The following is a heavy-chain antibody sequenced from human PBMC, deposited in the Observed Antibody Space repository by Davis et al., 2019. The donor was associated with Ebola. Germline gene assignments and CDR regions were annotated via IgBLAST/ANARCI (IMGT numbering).Heavy chain of an antibody. Sequence: PGGSLRLSCAASGFTFSIYAMSWVRQAPGKGLEWVSATSGDSTATFYADSAKGRFTISRDNSKNTLYLQMNSLRAEDTAVYYCAKDPYGGSSNFDYWGQGTLVTVSS. V-gene: IGHV3-23*01. CDR1: GFTFSIYA. CDR3: AKDPYGGSSNFDY. CDR2: TSGDSTAT. J-gene: IGHJ4*02. D-gene: IGHD5-12*01.